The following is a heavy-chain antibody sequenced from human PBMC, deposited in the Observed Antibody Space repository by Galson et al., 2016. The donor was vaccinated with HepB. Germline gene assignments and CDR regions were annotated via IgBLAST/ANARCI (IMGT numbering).Heavy chain of an antibody. CDR3: VRSTYGDWHSV. J-gene: IGHJ4*02. V-gene: IGHV3-11*01. Sequence: SLRLSCAASGFAFLDYHMSWIRQAPGKGPQWVSYISGSGSVIYYEDSVRGRFTISKDNAKNLLYLQLNSLRVEDTAVYYCVRSTYGDWHSVWGQETKVTVSS. CDR1: GFAFLDYH. D-gene: IGHD4-17*01. CDR2: ISGSGSVI.